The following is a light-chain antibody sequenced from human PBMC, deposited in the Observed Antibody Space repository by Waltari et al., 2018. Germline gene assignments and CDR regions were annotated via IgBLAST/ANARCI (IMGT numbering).Light chain of an antibody. CDR2: AAS. CDR3: QQSFSTPYT. Sequence: DIQMTQSPSSLSASVGDRITITCRASQSISTSLNWYQQKPGTAPKHLIYAASSLQSGVPSRFSGSGSGTDFTLTISSLQPEDFATYYCQQSFSTPYTFGQGTKLEIK. J-gene: IGKJ2*01. V-gene: IGKV1-39*01. CDR1: QSISTS.